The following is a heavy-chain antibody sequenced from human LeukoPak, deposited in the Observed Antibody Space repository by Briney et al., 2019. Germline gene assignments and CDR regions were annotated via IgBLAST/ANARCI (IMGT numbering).Heavy chain of an antibody. D-gene: IGHD3-22*01. V-gene: IGHV3-66*01. CDR2: IYSGGST. CDR1: GFTVSSNY. CDR3: ARNFHRRLYDSSGYYPY. J-gene: IGHJ4*02. Sequence: PGGSLRLSCAASGFTVSSNYMSWVRQAPGKGLEGVSIIYSGGSTYSADSVKGRFTISRDNAKNSLYLQMNSLRAEDTAVYYCARNFHRRLYDSSGYYPYWGQGTLVTVSS.